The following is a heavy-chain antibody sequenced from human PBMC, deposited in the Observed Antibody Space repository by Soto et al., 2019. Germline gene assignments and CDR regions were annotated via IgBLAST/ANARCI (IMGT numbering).Heavy chain of an antibody. V-gene: IGHV2-5*02. CDR1: GFSLTTSGVG. CDR2: IYWDDGK. CDR3: AHARRPYYYYGMDV. J-gene: IGHJ6*02. Sequence: QITLKESGPTLVKPTQTLTLTCTFSGFSLTTSGVGVGRIRQPPGKALEWLALIYWDDGKRYSPPLKSRLTITKDNSKSPVVPTMTSMDPVDTATYYCAHARRPYYYYGMDVWGQGTTVTVSS.